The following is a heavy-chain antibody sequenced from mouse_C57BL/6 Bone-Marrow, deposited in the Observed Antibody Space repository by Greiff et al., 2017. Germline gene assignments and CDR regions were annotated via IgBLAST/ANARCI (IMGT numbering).Heavy chain of an antibody. CDR2: ISNGGGST. D-gene: IGHD3-3*01. Sequence: EVLLVESGGGLVQPGGSLKLSCAASGFTFSDYYMYWVRQTPEKRLEWVAYISNGGGSTYYPDTVKGRSTISSDNAKNTLYLQMSRLKSEDTAMYYCARQRDHYFDYWGQGTTLTVSS. CDR3: ARQRDHYFDY. CDR1: GFTFSDYY. V-gene: IGHV5-12*01. J-gene: IGHJ2*01.